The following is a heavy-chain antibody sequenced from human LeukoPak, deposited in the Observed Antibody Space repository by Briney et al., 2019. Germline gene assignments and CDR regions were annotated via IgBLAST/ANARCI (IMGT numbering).Heavy chain of an antibody. D-gene: IGHD3-10*01. Sequence: PGGSLRLPCAASGFTFSSYAMSWVRRAPGKGLEWVSSISDSGSSTYYADSVKGRITISRDNSKNTLYLQMNRLTAEDTAVYYCAASGSFYRLDYWGQGTLVTVSS. V-gene: IGHV3-23*01. CDR2: ISDSGSST. J-gene: IGHJ4*02. CDR3: AASGSFYRLDY. CDR1: GFTFSSYA.